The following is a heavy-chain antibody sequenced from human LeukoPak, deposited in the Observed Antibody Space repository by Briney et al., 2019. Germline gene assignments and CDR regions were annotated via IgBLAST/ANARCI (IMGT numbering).Heavy chain of an antibody. CDR1: GYTFTGYY. CDR2: INFNSGGT. J-gene: IGHJ4*02. CDR3: TREDY. V-gene: IGHV1-2*02. Sequence: ASVKVSCKASGYTFTGYYIHWMRQAPGQGLEWMGWINFNSGGTNSAQKFQDRVTMTRDTSINTAYMELSRLRSDDTAVYYCTREDYWGQGTLVTVSS.